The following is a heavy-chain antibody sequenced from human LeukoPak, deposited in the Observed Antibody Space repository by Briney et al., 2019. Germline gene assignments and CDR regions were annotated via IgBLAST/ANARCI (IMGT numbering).Heavy chain of an antibody. CDR2: KDYSGST. V-gene: IGHV4-59*01. D-gene: IGHD5-24*01. CDR3: ARDRVNWHYFDY. CDR1: GGSISRYY. Sequence: PSETLSLTCTVSGGSISRYYWSWIRQPPGKGLEWIGYKDYSGSTNYNRSLKSRVTISVDTSKNQFSLKLSSVTAADTAMYYCARDRVNWHYFDYWGQGTLLTVSS. J-gene: IGHJ4*02.